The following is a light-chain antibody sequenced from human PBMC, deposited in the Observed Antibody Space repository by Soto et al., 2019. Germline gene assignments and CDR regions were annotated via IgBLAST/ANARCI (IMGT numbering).Light chain of an antibody. Sequence: ELVLTQSPCTLSLSPGERATLSCRGSQTVSANYLAWYQQKAGQAPRLLIYGASSRATGIPDRFSGSGSGTDFTLTISRLEPEDFAVYYCQQYGRSPHFGPGTKVDIK. CDR3: QQYGRSPH. CDR2: GAS. J-gene: IGKJ3*01. CDR1: QTVSANY. V-gene: IGKV3-20*01.